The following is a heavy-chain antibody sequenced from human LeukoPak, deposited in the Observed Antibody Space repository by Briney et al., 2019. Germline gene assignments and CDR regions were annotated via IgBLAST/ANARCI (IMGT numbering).Heavy chain of an antibody. Sequence: SVKVSCKASGGTFSSYTISWVRQAPRQGLEWMGRIIPILGIANYAQKFQGRVTITADKSTSTAYMELSSLRSEDTAVYYCARDRYSSSPDYYYYYMDVWGKGTTVTVSS. CDR3: ARDRYSSSPDYYYYYMDV. CDR1: GGTFSSYT. CDR2: IIPILGIA. D-gene: IGHD6-6*01. J-gene: IGHJ6*03. V-gene: IGHV1-69*04.